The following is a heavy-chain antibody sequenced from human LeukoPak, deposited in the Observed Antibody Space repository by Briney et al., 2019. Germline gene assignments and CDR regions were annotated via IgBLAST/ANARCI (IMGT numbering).Heavy chain of an antibody. J-gene: IGHJ6*03. Sequence: GGSLRLSCAASGSTFSDYYMSWIRQAPGKGLEWVSYISSSGSTIYYADSVKGRFTISRDNAKNSLYLQMNSLRAEDTAVYYCARGRSVGQQLKGSYYYMDVWGKGTTVTVSS. CDR1: GSTFSDYY. D-gene: IGHD6-13*01. CDR2: ISSSGSTI. CDR3: ARGRSVGQQLKGSYYYMDV. V-gene: IGHV3-11*04.